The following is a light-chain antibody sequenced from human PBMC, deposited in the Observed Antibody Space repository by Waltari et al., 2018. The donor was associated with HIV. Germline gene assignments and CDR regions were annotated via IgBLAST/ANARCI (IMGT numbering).Light chain of an antibody. Sequence: QSALTQPASVSGSPGQSITVSCTGTSSDVGAYNYVSWYQQTPGTAPKLVIYEVNNRPSGISYRFSGSKSGNTASLTISGLQTEDEGDYYCSSFTTSNSLLFGGGTK. CDR1: SSDVGAYNY. CDR3: SSFTTSNSLL. J-gene: IGLJ2*01. V-gene: IGLV2-14*01. CDR2: EVN.